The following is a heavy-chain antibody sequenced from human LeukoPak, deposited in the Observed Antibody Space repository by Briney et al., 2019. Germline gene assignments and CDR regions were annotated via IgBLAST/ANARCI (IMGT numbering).Heavy chain of an antibody. CDR3: VVHYYDSSGYGMDA. CDR2: MNPKSGNT. D-gene: IGHD3-22*01. Sequence: GASVKVSCKASGYTFTSYDINWVRQAPGKGLEWMGCMNPKSGNTGYAQKFQGRVTMTRNTSTSTAYMELSSLRSEDTAVYYSVVHYYDSSGYGMDAWGQGTTVTVSS. V-gene: IGHV1-8*01. J-gene: IGHJ6*02. CDR1: GYTFTSYD.